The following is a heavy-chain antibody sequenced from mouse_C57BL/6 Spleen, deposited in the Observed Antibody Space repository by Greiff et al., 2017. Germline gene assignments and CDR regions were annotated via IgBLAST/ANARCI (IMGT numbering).Heavy chain of an antibody. D-gene: IGHD2-4*01. V-gene: IGHV1-22*01. CDR2: INPNNGGT. Sequence: EVKLVESGPELVKPGASVKMSCKASGYTFTDYNMHWVKQSHGKSLEWIGYINPNNGGTSYNQKFKGKATLTVNKSSSTAYMELRSLTSEDSAVYYCARSSIYYDYPLAYWGQGTLVTVSA. J-gene: IGHJ3*01. CDR3: ARSSIYYDYPLAY. CDR1: GYTFTDYN.